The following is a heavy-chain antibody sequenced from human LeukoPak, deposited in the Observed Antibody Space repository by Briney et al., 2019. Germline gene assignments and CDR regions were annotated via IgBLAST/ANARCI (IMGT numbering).Heavy chain of an antibody. Sequence: ASVTVSCKASGYTFTSYGISWVRQAPGLGLEWMGWISAYNGSTNYAQKLQGRVTMTTDTSTSTAYMELRSLRSDDTAVYYCARVTNQVTAGDYWGQGTLVTVSS. J-gene: IGHJ4*02. D-gene: IGHD2-8*01. CDR2: ISAYNGST. CDR3: ARVTNQVTAGDY. V-gene: IGHV1-18*01. CDR1: GYTFTSYG.